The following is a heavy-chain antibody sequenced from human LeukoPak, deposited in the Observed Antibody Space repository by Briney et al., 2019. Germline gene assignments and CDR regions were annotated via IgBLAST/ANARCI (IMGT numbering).Heavy chain of an antibody. J-gene: IGHJ4*01. V-gene: IGHV1-8*01. D-gene: IGHD2-15*01. Sequence: ASVKVSCKASGYTFTNYDINWVRQATGQGLEWMGWMNPNSGNTGYAQKFQGRVTMTRNTSIATAYMELSSLRSEDTAVYYCARGLCSGGSCYSPFDYWGQGTLVTVSS. CDR3: ARGLCSGGSCYSPFDY. CDR2: MNPNSGNT. CDR1: GYTFTNYD.